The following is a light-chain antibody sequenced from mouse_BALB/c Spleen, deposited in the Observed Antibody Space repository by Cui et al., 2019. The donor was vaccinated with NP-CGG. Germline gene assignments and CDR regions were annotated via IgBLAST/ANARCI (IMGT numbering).Light chain of an antibody. CDR3: ALWYSNHWV. J-gene: IGLJ1*01. CDR1: TGAVTTSNY. CDR2: GTN. V-gene: IGLV1*01. Sequence: HAVLTPKNPLTTSPGETVTLTCRSSTGAVTTSNYANWVQEKPDHLFTGLIGGTNNRVPGVPARFSGSLIGDKAALTITGAQTEDEAIYFCALWYSNHWVFGGGTKLTVL.